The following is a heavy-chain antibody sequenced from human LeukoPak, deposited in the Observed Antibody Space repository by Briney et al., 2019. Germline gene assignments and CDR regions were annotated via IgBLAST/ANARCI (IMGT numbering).Heavy chain of an antibody. Sequence: GGSLRLSCAASGFTFNSYAMTWVRQAPGKGLKWVSAISGNGDSTYYADSAKGRFTISRDNSKNTLFLQMNSLRAEDTALYYCAKTTPYSSSPYYFDYWGQGTLVTVSS. CDR2: ISGNGDST. CDR1: GFTFNSYA. D-gene: IGHD6-13*01. J-gene: IGHJ4*02. CDR3: AKTTPYSSSPYYFDY. V-gene: IGHV3-23*01.